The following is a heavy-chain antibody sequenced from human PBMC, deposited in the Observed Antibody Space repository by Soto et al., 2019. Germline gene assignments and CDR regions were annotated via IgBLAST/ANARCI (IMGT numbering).Heavy chain of an antibody. Sequence: EVQLLESGGDLIQPGGSLRLSCAASGFTFNIYAMTCVRQAPGKGLEWVSAISRYGDFTYYADSVEGGFTISRDNSKNTLYLQMNSLRAEDTAVYYCAKDRYLDHDSRGYLFDNWGQGTLVTVSS. D-gene: IGHD3-22*01. CDR3: AKDRYLDHDSRGYLFDN. J-gene: IGHJ4*02. V-gene: IGHV3-23*01. CDR1: GFTFNIYA. CDR2: ISRYGDFT.